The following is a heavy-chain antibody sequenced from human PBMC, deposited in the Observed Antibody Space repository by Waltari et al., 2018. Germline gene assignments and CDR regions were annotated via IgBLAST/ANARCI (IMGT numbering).Heavy chain of an antibody. J-gene: IGHJ5*02. V-gene: IGHV1-69*13. D-gene: IGHD7-27*01. CDR2: VIPILGTA. CDR3: AIASPNPGCFDP. CDR1: GGTFSSYA. Sequence: QVQLVQSGAEVKKPGSSVKVSCKASGGTFSSYAISCVRQTPGQGLEWMGSVIPILGTASYAQKFQGRVTITADKSTSTSYMELSSLRSEDPAVYYFAIASPNPGCFDPWGQGTLVTVPS.